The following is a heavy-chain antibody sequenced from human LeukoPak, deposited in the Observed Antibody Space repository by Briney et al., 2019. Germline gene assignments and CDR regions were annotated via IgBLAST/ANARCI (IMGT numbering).Heavy chain of an antibody. CDR1: GGTFSSYA. J-gene: IGHJ4*02. CDR2: IIPIFGTA. D-gene: IGHD3-22*01. CDR3: PSAVYYYDSSGSFDY. Sequence: GASVKVSCKASGGTFSSYAISWGRQAPGQGREGMGGIIPIFGTANYAQKLQGRVTITADESTSTAYMELSSLRSEDPAVYYCPSAVYYYDSSGSFDYWGQGTLVNVSS. V-gene: IGHV1-69*13.